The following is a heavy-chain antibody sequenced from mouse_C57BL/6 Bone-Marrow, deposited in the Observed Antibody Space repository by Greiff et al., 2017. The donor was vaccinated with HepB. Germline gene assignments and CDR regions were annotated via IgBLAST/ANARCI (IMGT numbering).Heavy chain of an antibody. V-gene: IGHV5-12*01. J-gene: IGHJ4*01. Sequence: DVMLVESGGGLVQPGGSLKLSCAASGFTFSDYYMYWVRQTPEKRLEWVAYISNGGGSTYYPDTVKGRFTISRDNAKNTLYLQMSRLKSEDTAMYYCARHPPDTYAMDYWGQGTSVTVSS. CDR2: ISNGGGST. CDR3: ARHPPDTYAMDY. CDR1: GFTFSDYY.